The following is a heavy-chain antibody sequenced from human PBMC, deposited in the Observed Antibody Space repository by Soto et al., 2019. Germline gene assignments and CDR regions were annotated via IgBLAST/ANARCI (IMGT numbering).Heavy chain of an antibody. V-gene: IGHV3-9*01. D-gene: IGHD4-17*01. CDR2: ISCNIGSV. CDR3: AKDGDPIYGFDF. CDR1: GFTFGEYA. J-gene: IGHJ4*02. Sequence: PGGSLRLSCVASGFTFGEYAMHWVRQAPVNGLEFVAHISCNIGSVGCADSVKGRFTISRYSAKDCLYLKMYILRADDTASYYCAKDGDPIYGFDFWGQGTPVTVSS.